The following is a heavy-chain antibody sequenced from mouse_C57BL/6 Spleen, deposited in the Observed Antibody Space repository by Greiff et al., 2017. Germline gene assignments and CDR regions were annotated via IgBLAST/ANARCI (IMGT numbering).Heavy chain of an antibody. CDR1: GFTFSDYG. CDR2: ISSGSSTI. CDR3: AREGIYYAMDY. V-gene: IGHV5-17*01. J-gene: IGHJ4*01. Sequence: EVKLVESGGGLVKPGGSLKLSCAASGFTFSDYGLHWVRQAPEQGLAWVAYISSGSSTIYYADTVKGRFTISRDNAKNTLFLRRTSLRSEDTAMYYCAREGIYYAMDYWGQGTSVTVSS.